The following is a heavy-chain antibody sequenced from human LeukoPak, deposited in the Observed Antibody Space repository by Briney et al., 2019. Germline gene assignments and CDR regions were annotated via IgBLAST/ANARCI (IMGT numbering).Heavy chain of an antibody. V-gene: IGHV3-21*01. CDR2: VSSSSSYI. CDR1: GFGFSSYS. D-gene: IGHD3-22*01. J-gene: IGHJ4*02. CDR3: ARDIPRGSGYYFDY. Sequence: GSLRLSCAASGFGFSSYSMNWVRQALGKGLEWVSSVSSSSSYISCADSVKGRFTISRDNAKKSLYLQMNSLRAEDTAVYYCARDIPRGSGYYFDYWGQGTLVTVSS.